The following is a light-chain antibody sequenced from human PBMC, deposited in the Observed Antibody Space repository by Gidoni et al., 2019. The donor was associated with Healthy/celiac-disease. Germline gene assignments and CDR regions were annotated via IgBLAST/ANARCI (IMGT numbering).Light chain of an antibody. CDR3: QQYGSSPPVT. CDR2: GAS. Sequence: EIVLTQSPGTLSLSPGERATLSCRASQSVSSSYLAWYQQNPGQAPRLLIYGASSRATGIPDRFRGSGSGTDFTLTISRLEPEDFAVYYCQQYGSSPPVTFGGGTKVEIK. CDR1: QSVSSSY. J-gene: IGKJ4*01. V-gene: IGKV3-20*01.